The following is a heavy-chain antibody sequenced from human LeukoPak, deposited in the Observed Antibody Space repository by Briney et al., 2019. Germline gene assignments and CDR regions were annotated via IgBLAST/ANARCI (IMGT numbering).Heavy chain of an antibody. D-gene: IGHD2-2*01. CDR3: ARVPLDIVVVPAAGGRGFYFDY. CDR2: IIPIFGTA. Sequence: SVKVSCKASGGTFISYAISWVRQAPGQGLEWMGGIIPIFGTANYAQKFQGRVTITADESTSTAYMELSSLRSEDTAVYYCARVPLDIVVVPAAGGRGFYFDYWGQGTLVTVSS. CDR1: GGTFISYA. V-gene: IGHV1-69*13. J-gene: IGHJ4*02.